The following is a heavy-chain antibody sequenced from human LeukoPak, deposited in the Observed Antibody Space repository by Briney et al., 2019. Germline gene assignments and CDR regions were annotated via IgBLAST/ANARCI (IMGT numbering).Heavy chain of an antibody. V-gene: IGHV3-21*01. CDR2: ISTSSTYI. CDR1: GFTFSFYT. CDR3: VRHRTASDY. D-gene: IGHD3-16*02. Sequence: GGSLRLSCAASGFTFSFYTMTWVRQAPGKGLEWVSSISTSSTYIYYAYSLKGRFTISRDNAKNSLSLQMNSLRAEDTAVYYCVRHRTASDYWGQGTLVTVSS. J-gene: IGHJ4*02.